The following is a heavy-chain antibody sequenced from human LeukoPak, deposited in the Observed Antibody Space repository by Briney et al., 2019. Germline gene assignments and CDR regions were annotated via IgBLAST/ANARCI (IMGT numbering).Heavy chain of an antibody. D-gene: IGHD6-6*01. CDR2: INPSGGST. CDR3: ARGAYSSSPLPRGDDAFDI. V-gene: IGHV1-46*01. CDR1: GYTFTSYY. Sequence: ASVKVSCKASGYTFTSYYMHWVRQAPGQGLEWMGIINPSGGSTSYAQKFQGRVTMTRDMSTSTVYMELSSLRSDDTAVYYCARGAYSSSPLPRGDDAFDIWGQGTMVTASS. J-gene: IGHJ3*02.